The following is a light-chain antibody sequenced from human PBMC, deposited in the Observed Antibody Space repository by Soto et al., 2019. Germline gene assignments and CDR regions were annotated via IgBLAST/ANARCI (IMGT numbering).Light chain of an antibody. Sequence: EIVLTQSPATLSLSPGERATLSCRASQRVSSYLAWYQQKPGQAPRLLIYDASNMATGIPARFSGSGSGTDFTLTISSLEPEDFAVYYCQQRSNWPLLTFGGGTKVEIK. J-gene: IGKJ4*01. CDR2: DAS. CDR3: QQRSNWPLLT. CDR1: QRVSSY. V-gene: IGKV3-11*01.